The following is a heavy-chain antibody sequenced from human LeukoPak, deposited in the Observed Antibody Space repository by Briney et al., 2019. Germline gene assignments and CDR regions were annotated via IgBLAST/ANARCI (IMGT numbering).Heavy chain of an antibody. Sequence: SVKVSCKASGGTFSSYAISWVRQAPGQGLEWMGGIIPIFGTANYAQKFQGRVTITADKSTSTAYMELSSLRSEDTAVYYCARLLGDSSSGPIDVWGQGTTVTVSS. J-gene: IGHJ6*02. CDR2: IIPIFGTA. D-gene: IGHD6-6*01. CDR1: GGTFSSYA. V-gene: IGHV1-69*06. CDR3: ARLLGDSSSGPIDV.